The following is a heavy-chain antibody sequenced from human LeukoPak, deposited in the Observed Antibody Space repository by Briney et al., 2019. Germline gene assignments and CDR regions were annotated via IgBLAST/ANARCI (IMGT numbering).Heavy chain of an antibody. J-gene: IGHJ4*02. V-gene: IGHV1-18*01. CDR3: GLFGDVSANYSPLEY. CDR1: GYTFTSYY. D-gene: IGHD3-10*01. Sequence: ASVKVSCKGSGYTFTSYYITWVRQAPGQGLEWMGWISGYNAKTKYVQNLQGRVTMTTDTSTSTAYMELRSLRSDDTAVYYCGLFGDVSANYSPLEYWGQGTLVTVSS. CDR2: ISGYNAKT.